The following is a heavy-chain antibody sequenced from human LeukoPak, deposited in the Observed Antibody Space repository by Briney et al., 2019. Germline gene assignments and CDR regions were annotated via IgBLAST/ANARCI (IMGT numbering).Heavy chain of an antibody. Sequence: SQTLSLTCAISGDSVSSNNGAWNWLRQSQSRGLVWLGRTYYRSKWYNDYAGSLISRITISPDTSKNQFSLQLYSVTPEDTAVYYCARDVGTTGWHTFDYWGQGTLVTVSS. D-gene: IGHD3-9*01. CDR2: TYYRSKWYN. J-gene: IGHJ4*02. V-gene: IGHV6-1*01. CDR1: GDSVSSNNGA. CDR3: ARDVGTTGWHTFDY.